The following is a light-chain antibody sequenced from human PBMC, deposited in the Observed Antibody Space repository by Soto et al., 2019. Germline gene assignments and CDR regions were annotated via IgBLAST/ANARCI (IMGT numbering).Light chain of an antibody. CDR2: DVS. V-gene: IGLV2-14*01. CDR1: SSDFGGYNS. J-gene: IGLJ1*01. CDR3: SSYTTIPI. Sequence: QSALTQPASVSGSPGQSITISCTGTSSDFGGYNSVSWYQQHPGKAPKLVIFDVSNRPSGVSNRFSGSKSGDTASLTISGLQAEDEAHYYCSSYTTIPIFGTGTKLTVL.